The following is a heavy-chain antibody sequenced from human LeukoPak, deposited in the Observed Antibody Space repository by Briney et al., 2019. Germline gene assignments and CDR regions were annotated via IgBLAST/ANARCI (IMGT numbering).Heavy chain of an antibody. CDR2: ISAYNGNT. CDR1: GYTFTSYG. Sequence: ASVKVSCKASGYTFTSYGIGWVRQAPGQGLEWMGWISAYNGNTNYAQKLQGRVTMTTDTSTSTAYMELRSLRSDDTAVYYCARAPTYYYDSSGYFDYWGQGTLVTVSS. J-gene: IGHJ4*02. CDR3: ARAPTYYYDSSGYFDY. V-gene: IGHV1-18*01. D-gene: IGHD3-22*01.